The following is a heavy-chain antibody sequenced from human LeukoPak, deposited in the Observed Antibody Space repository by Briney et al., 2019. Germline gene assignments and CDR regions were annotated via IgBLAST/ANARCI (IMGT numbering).Heavy chain of an antibody. Sequence: GGSLRLSWAASGFTFSSYWMSWVRQAPGKGLEWVANIKQDGSEKYYVDSVKGRFTISRDNAKNSLYLQMNSLRAEDTAVYYCATDPIGYCSSTSCSPRWGQGTLVTVSS. CDR1: GFTFSSYW. J-gene: IGHJ4*02. D-gene: IGHD2-2*01. V-gene: IGHV3-7*01. CDR2: IKQDGSEK. CDR3: ATDPIGYCSSTSCSPR.